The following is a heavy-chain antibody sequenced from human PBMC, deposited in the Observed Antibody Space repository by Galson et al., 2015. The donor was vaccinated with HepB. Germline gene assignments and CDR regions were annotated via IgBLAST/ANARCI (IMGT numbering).Heavy chain of an antibody. D-gene: IGHD3-22*01. V-gene: IGHV3-21*01. CDR3: AREQYDNALGYHGLDV. J-gene: IGHJ6*02. CDR1: TFTFSDDN. Sequence: SLRLSCAASTFTFSDDNMNWVRQAPGKGLEWVSSISSSGSYIEYADSVKGRFTISRDNVKNSLFLQMNSLRAEDTALYYCAREQYDNALGYHGLDVWGQGTTVIVSS. CDR2: ISSSGSYI.